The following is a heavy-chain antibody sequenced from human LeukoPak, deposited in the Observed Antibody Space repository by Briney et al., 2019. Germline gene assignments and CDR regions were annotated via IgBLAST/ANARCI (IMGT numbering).Heavy chain of an antibody. CDR1: GFSFDDYA. V-gene: IGHV3-9*01. J-gene: IGHJ5*02. Sequence: GGSLRLSCAASGFSFDDYAMHWVRQAPGKGLEWVSAISWNGNSIVYADSVKGRFTIARDNAKNSLYLQMNSLRAEDTAVYYCARAYDYGGTNWFDPWGQGTLVTVSS. CDR3: ARAYDYGGTNWFDP. D-gene: IGHD4-23*01. CDR2: ISWNGNSI.